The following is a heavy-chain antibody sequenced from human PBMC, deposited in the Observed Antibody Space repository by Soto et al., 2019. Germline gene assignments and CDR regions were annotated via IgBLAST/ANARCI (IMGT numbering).Heavy chain of an antibody. J-gene: IGHJ6*02. Sequence: GGSLRLSYTASGFIFISYWMSWVRQTPGKGLEWVANIKQDGSEKYYVDSVKGRFTISRDNAENSLYLQMNSLRAEDTAVYYCARGGYCSSTSCFTSFYDMDVWGQGTTVTVSS. CDR2: IKQDGSEK. D-gene: IGHD2-2*02. V-gene: IGHV3-7*01. CDR3: ARGGYCSSTSCFTSFYDMDV. CDR1: GFIFISYW.